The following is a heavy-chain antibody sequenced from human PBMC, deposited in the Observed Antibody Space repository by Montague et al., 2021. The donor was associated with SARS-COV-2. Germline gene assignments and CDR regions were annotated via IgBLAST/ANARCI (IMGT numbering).Heavy chain of an antibody. CDR3: ARGAPGY. Sequence: SETLSLTCALYGGSFSDYHWTWIRQSPGGGLEWIGQINYGGRTKYNPSLKSRVTISIDTSKNQFSLQLTSVTAADTAVYYCARGAPGYWGQGTLVTVSS. V-gene: IGHV4-34*01. J-gene: IGHJ4*02. CDR2: INYGGRT. D-gene: IGHD1-1*01. CDR1: GGSFSDYH.